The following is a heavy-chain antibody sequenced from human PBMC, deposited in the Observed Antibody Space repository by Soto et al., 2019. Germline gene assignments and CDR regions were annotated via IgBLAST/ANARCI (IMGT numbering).Heavy chain of an antibody. CDR2: IYIGGST. J-gene: IGHJ6*02. Sequence: GGSLRLSCAASGFTVSSNYMSWVRQAPGKGLEWVSVIYIGGSTYYADSVKGRFTISRDNSKNTLYLQMNSLRAEDTAVYYCASTEGWVYYYGMDVWGQGTTVTV. CDR3: ASTEGWVYYYGMDV. D-gene: IGHD3-16*01. V-gene: IGHV3-53*01. CDR1: GFTVSSNY.